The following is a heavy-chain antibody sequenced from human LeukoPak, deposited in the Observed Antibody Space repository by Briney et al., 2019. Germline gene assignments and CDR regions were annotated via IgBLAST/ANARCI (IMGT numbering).Heavy chain of an antibody. CDR3: ARHLYSGYDRVFDY. V-gene: IGHV4-59*08. J-gene: IGHJ4*02. Sequence: SETLSLTCTVSGGSISGCYWIWIRQPPGKGLEWIGYVYYNGITNYNPSLKSRVTISVDTSKSQFSLKLSSVTAADTAVYFCARHLYSGYDRVFDYWGQGSLVTVSS. D-gene: IGHD5-12*01. CDR1: GGSISGCY. CDR2: VYYNGIT.